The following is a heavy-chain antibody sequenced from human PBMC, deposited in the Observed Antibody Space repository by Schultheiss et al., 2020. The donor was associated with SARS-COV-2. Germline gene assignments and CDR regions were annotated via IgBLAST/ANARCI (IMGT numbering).Heavy chain of an antibody. CDR1: GGSISSSNYY. J-gene: IGHJ4*02. CDR2: VYHSGST. CDR3: AREKYYYDSSGYRFDY. D-gene: IGHD3-22*01. Sequence: SETLSLTCTVSGGSISSSNYYWGWIPQPPGKGLEWIGSVYHSGSTYYNPSLKSRVTISVDTSKNQFSLKLSSVTAADTAVYYCAREKYYYDSSGYRFDYWGQGTLVTVSS. V-gene: IGHV4-39*07.